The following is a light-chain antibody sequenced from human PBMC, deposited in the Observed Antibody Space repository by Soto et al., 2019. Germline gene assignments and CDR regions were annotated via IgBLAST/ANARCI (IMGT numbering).Light chain of an antibody. CDR2: WAS. J-gene: IGKJ4*01. CDR3: QHYYSTPLT. CDR1: QSVLYSSNSKNY. Sequence: DIVMTQSPDSLAVSLGERATINCKSSQSVLYSSNSKNYLAWYQQKPGQPPKLLIYWASTRESGVPDRFSGSGSGTDFTLTVSSLQAEDVGVYYCQHYYSTPLTFGGGTKVEIK. V-gene: IGKV4-1*01.